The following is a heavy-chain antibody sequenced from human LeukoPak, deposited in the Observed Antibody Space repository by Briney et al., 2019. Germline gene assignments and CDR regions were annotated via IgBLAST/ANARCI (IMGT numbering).Heavy chain of an antibody. CDR3: TKQRDPETTLTTDY. V-gene: IGHV3-23*01. J-gene: IGHJ4*02. CDR2: ISGRGDTT. Sequence: GGSLRLSCAASGFTFSNYAMSWVRQAPGKGLEWISGISGRGDTTYYADSVKGRFTISRDNSKNTLYLQMNSLRAEESGVYYCTKQRDPETTLTTDYWGQGTLVTVSS. D-gene: IGHD4-17*01. CDR1: GFTFSNYA.